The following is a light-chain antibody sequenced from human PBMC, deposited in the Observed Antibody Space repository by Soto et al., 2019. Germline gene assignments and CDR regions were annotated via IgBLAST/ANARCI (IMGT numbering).Light chain of an antibody. Sequence: EIVMTQSPATLSVSPGERATLSCRASQSVSSNLAWYQQKPGQAPRLLIYGASTRATGIPARFSRTESGTEFALTNSSLQSEDFAVYYCQQYNNWPPVLTFGGGTKVEIQ. CDR2: GAS. CDR3: QQYNNWPPVLT. J-gene: IGKJ4*01. V-gene: IGKV3-15*01. CDR1: QSVSSN.